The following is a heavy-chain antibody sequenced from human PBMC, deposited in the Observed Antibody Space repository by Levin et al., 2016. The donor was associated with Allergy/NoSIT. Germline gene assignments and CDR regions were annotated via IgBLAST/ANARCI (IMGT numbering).Heavy chain of an antibody. D-gene: IGHD2/OR15-2a*01. CDR2: ISSSSSSDEK. J-gene: IGHJ6*02. V-gene: IGHV2-26*01. Sequence: WIRQPPGKALEWLAHISSSSSSDEKSYSTSLERRLSISKDTSKSQVVLSVTNMDPVDTATYYCARLALVPKIPSAVYQVYYYYAMDVWGQGTTVTVSS. CDR3: ARLALVPKIPSAVYQVYYYYAMDV.